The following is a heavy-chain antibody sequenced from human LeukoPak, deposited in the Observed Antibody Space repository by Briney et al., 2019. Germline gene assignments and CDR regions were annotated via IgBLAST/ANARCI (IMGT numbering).Heavy chain of an antibody. D-gene: IGHD3-3*01. CDR3: ARDPSVRSLGILQGFDI. CDR1: AYTFTSYD. J-gene: IGHJ3*02. V-gene: IGHV1-8*01. Sequence: ASVKVSCRASAYTFTSYDINWVRQATGQGLEWMGWMNPNSGNTGYAQKFQGRVTMTRNTSISTAYMELSSLRSEDTAVYYCARDPSVRSLGILQGFDIWGQGTMVTVSS. CDR2: MNPNSGNT.